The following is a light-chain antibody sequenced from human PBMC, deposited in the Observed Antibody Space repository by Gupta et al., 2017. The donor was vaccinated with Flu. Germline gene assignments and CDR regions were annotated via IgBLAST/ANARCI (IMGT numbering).Light chain of an antibody. CDR1: SSNIGNNV. CDR2: RND. J-gene: IGLJ2*01. CDR3: ASLDDSLDGVV. V-gene: IGLV1-44*01. Sequence: QSVLTQPPSASGTPGQRVTISCSGSSSNIGNNVVNWYQQLPGTAPKLLIYRNDQRPSAVPARFSGSKSGNSASLAISGLQSEDEADYYCASLDDSLDGVVFGGGTKVTVL.